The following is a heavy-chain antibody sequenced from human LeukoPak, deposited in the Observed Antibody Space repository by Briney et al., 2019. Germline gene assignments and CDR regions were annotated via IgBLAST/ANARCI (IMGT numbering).Heavy chain of an antibody. J-gene: IGHJ4*02. CDR3: ARQTAGTGFLDY. V-gene: IGHV4-38-2*02. D-gene: IGHD6-13*01. Sequence: SETLSLTCTVSGYSISSGYYWGWIRQPPGKGLEWIGSIYHSGSTYYNPSLKSRVTISVDTSKNQFSLRLSSVTAADTAVYSCARQTAGTGFLDYWGQGTLVAVSS. CDR1: GYSISSGYY. CDR2: IYHSGST.